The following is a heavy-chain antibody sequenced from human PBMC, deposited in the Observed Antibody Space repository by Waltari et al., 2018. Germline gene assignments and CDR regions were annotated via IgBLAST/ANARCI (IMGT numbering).Heavy chain of an antibody. CDR1: GYTFTSYA. D-gene: IGHD6-19*01. Sequence: QVQLVQSGAEVKKPGASVKVSCKASGYTFTSYAMHWVRQAPGQRLEWMGWINAGNGNTKYSQKFQGRVTITRDTSASTAYMELSSLRSEDTAVYYCARESGIAVAGLDYWGQGTLVTVSS. CDR3: ARESGIAVAGLDY. J-gene: IGHJ4*02. V-gene: IGHV1-3*01. CDR2: INAGNGNT.